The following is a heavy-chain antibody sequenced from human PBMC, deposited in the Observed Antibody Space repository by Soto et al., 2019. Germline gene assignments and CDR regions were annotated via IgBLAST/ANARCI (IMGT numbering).Heavy chain of an antibody. D-gene: IGHD5-18*01. CDR3: ARDGLRGYSYGIYYFDY. CDR2: IKQDGSEK. J-gene: IGHJ4*02. Sequence: LRLSCAASGFTFSSYWMSWVRQAPGKGLEWVANIKQDGSEKYYVDSVKGRFTISRDNAKNSLYLQMNSLRAEDTAVYYCARDGLRGYSYGIYYFDYWGQGTLVTVSS. CDR1: GFTFSSYW. V-gene: IGHV3-7*01.